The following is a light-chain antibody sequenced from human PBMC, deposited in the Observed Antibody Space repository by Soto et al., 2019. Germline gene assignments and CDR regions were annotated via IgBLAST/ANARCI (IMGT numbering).Light chain of an antibody. J-gene: IGKJ4*01. Sequence: EIVMTQSPATLSVSPGERATLSCRASQSVTSNLAWYQQKPGQPPRRLIYGASTRATGIPARFSGSGSGTEFTLTISSLQSEDFAVYYCQQYNNWPLTFGGGTKGDIK. CDR1: QSVTSN. V-gene: IGKV3-15*01. CDR2: GAS. CDR3: QQYNNWPLT.